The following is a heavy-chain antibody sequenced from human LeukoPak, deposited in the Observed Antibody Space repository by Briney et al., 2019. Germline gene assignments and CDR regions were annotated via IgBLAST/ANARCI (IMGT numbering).Heavy chain of an antibody. CDR2: INPKTGGT. J-gene: IGHJ4*02. D-gene: IGHD1-14*01. CDR1: GYTFTDYY. Sequence: VASVTVSCKASGYTFTDYYIHWVRQAPGQRLEWMGRINPKTGGTNYAQNFQGRVTMTGDTSINTASIELTSLTSGDTAVYYCTRVSIAWSNLYFDYWGQGTLVTVSS. V-gene: IGHV1-2*02. CDR3: TRVSIAWSNLYFDY.